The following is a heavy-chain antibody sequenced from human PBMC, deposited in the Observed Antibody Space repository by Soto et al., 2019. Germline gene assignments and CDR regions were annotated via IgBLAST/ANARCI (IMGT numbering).Heavy chain of an antibody. Sequence: QVRLVQSGAEVKKPGSSVKVSCTASGGTFRNYAFSWVRQAPGQGLEWMGGIIPAFGTAHYAQKFQGRVTITADESASTAYMELGSLKSEDTAIYYCSKDLPIVVMTVTDSLYDPSYYYYGMDVWGQGTTVTVSS. D-gene: IGHD2-21*02. V-gene: IGHV1-69*01. CDR2: IIPAFGTA. CDR3: SKDLPIVVMTVTDSLYDPSYYYYGMDV. J-gene: IGHJ6*02. CDR1: GGTFRNYA.